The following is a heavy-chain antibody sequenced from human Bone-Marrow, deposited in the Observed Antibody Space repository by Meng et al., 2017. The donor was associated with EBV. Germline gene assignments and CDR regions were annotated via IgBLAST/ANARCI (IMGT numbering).Heavy chain of an antibody. D-gene: IGHD1-1*01. CDR2: IIPMFGAP. Sequence: QVQVEQSGAEVKKPGSSVKVSCKAAGGIFRNSAISWVRQAAGQGLEWMGGIIPMFGAPDYAQRFQDRVTIPADESTSTVYMELRSLRSEDTAFYYCARGENGGRLFDYWGQGTLVTVSS. J-gene: IGHJ4*02. CDR1: GGIFRNSA. CDR3: ARGENGGRLFDY. V-gene: IGHV1-69*01.